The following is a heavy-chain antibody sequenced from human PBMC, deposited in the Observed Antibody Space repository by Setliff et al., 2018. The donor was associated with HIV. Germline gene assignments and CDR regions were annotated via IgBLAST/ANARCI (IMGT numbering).Heavy chain of an antibody. J-gene: IGHJ4*02. Sequence: GGSLRLSCAASGFRFRSYWMSWVRQAPGKGLESVANVKQDGTETLYVDSLKGRFIISRDNAKNSLYLQMNSLRAEDTAVYYCARESTAMGLDNWGPGTLVTVSS. CDR2: VKQDGTET. D-gene: IGHD5-18*01. V-gene: IGHV3-7*01. CDR3: ARESTAMGLDN. CDR1: GFRFRSYW.